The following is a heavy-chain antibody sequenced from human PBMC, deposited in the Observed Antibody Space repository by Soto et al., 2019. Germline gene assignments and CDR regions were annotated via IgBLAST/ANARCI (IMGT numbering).Heavy chain of an antibody. D-gene: IGHD6-13*01. Sequence: VAVISYDGSNKYYADSVKGRFTISRDNSKNTLYLQMNSLRAEDTAVYYCAKSAGQLEHVDWFDPWGQGTLVTVSS. V-gene: IGHV3-30*18. J-gene: IGHJ5*02. CDR3: AKSAGQLEHVDWFDP. CDR2: ISYDGSNK.